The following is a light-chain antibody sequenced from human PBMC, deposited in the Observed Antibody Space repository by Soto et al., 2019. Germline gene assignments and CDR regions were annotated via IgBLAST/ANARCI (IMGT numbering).Light chain of an antibody. CDR1: QSVSTN. V-gene: IGKV3-15*01. Sequence: IVMTQSPAPLSVSPGERATLSCRASQSVSTNLAWYQHKPGQAPRLLISGASTRATGLPARFSGSGSGTECTLTISSLQPDDVATYYCQQYNSYLWTFGQGTKVDIK. CDR3: QQYNSYLWT. J-gene: IGKJ1*01. CDR2: GAS.